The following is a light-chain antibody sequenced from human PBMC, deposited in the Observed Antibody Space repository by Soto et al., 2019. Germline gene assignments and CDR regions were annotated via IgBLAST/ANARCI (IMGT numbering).Light chain of an antibody. CDR2: ANN. J-gene: IGLJ1*01. Sequence: QSVLTQPPSTSGTPGQRVTISCSGSSSNIGSNLVYWYQQFPGTAPKLLIYANNQRPSGVPDRFSGSKSGTSASLAIRGLHSEDEAEYYCAAWDDSLNGYVFGPVTKLTVL. V-gene: IGLV1-44*01. CDR3: AAWDDSLNGYV. CDR1: SSNIGSNL.